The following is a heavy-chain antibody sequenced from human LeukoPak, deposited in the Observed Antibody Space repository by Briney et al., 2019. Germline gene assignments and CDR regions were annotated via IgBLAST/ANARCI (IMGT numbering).Heavy chain of an antibody. D-gene: IGHD3-22*01. CDR1: GYTFTSYD. V-gene: IGHV1-8*03. CDR2: MNPNSGNT. Sequence: ASVKVSCKASGYTFTSYDINWVRQATGQGLEWMGWMNPNSGNTGYAQKFQGRVTITRNTSISTAYMELSSLRSEDTAVYYCARGYDSSGYYQYYMDVWGKGTTVTVSS. J-gene: IGHJ6*03. CDR3: ARGYDSSGYYQYYMDV.